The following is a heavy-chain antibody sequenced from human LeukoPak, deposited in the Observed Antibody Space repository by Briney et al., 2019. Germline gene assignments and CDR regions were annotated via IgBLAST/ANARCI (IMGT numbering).Heavy chain of an antibody. D-gene: IGHD4-17*01. Sequence: SETLSLTCAVYGGSFSASYWSWIRQPSNKGLEWIGEIDHSGGTNYNPSLKSRVTISIDMSKNQFSLKLRSVTAADTAVYYCARALWDCGDLGFDYWGQGTLVTVSS. V-gene: IGHV4-34*01. J-gene: IGHJ4*02. CDR1: GGSFSASY. CDR2: IDHSGGT. CDR3: ARALWDCGDLGFDY.